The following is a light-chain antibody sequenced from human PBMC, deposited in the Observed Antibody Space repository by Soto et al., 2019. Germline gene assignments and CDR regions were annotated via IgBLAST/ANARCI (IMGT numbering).Light chain of an antibody. Sequence: DIQMTQSPSSLSASIGDRVTITCRASQGMSNFLAWYQQKPGKVPKLLIYAASTLQSGVPSRFSGSGSGTDFTLTISSLEPEDVATYYCQKYNSAPPETFGQGTKVEIK. V-gene: IGKV1-27*01. CDR2: AAS. J-gene: IGKJ1*01. CDR1: QGMSNF. CDR3: QKYNSAPPET.